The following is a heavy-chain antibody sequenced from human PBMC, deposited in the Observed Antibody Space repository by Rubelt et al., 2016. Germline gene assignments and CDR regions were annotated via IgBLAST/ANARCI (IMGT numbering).Heavy chain of an antibody. J-gene: IGHJ4*02. CDR3: AKDHSGDMATRRFDF. Sequence: KGLEWVAVISYDGSNKYYADSVKGRFTISRDNSKNTLYLQMNSLRAEDTAVYYCAKDHSGDMATRRFDFWGQGTLVTVSS. V-gene: IGHV3-30*18. D-gene: IGHD5-24*01. CDR2: ISYDGSNK.